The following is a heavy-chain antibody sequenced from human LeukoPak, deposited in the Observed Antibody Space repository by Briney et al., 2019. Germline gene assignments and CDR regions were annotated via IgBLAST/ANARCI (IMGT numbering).Heavy chain of an antibody. CDR3: ARTPYHDSSGFDHFNY. D-gene: IGHD3-22*01. CDR1: GYTFSNYG. Sequence: ASVKVSCNASGYTFSNYGISWVRQAPGQGLEWMGWISAYSGNSNYARKFFDRLIMTVDSSTSTAYMELKSLRSDDMAVYYCARTPYHDSSGFDHFNYWGQGTLVTVSS. J-gene: IGHJ4*02. CDR2: ISAYSGNS. V-gene: IGHV1-18*03.